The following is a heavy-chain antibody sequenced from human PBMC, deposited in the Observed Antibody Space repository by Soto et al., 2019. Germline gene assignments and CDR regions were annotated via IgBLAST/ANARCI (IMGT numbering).Heavy chain of an antibody. V-gene: IGHV3-23*01. CDR2: ISNTGDNT. J-gene: IGHJ5*02. CDR1: GFTFSNYA. CDR3: VKRVTTVTSSRFDP. D-gene: IGHD4-17*01. Sequence: GGSLRLSCAASGFTFSNYAMSWVRQAPGKGPEWVSAISNTGDNTYYADSVKGRFTISRDNSQNTLFLQMNTLRAEDTAVYYCVKRVTTVTSSRFDPWGQGTLVTVSS.